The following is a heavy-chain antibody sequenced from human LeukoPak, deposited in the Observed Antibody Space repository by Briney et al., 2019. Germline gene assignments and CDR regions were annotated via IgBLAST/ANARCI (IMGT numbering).Heavy chain of an antibody. CDR1: GFTFSTYG. V-gene: IGHV3-48*02. CDR3: ARDPVTAMVDFDY. Sequence: PGGSLRLSCAASGFTFSTYGMHWVRQAPGKGLEWISYISSGSVTIYYADSVKGRFTISRDNAKNSLYLQMNSLRDEDTAVYYCARDPVTAMVDFDYWGQGTLVTVSS. CDR2: ISSGSVTI. J-gene: IGHJ4*02. D-gene: IGHD5-18*01.